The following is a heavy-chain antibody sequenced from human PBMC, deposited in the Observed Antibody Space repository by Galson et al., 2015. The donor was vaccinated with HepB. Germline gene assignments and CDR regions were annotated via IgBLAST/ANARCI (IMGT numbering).Heavy chain of an antibody. J-gene: IGHJ5*02. CDR1: GYTFTSYY. V-gene: IGHV1-46*04. CDR2: INPSGGST. D-gene: IGHD3-10*01. Sequence: SVKVSCKASGYTFTSYYMHWVRQAPGQGLEWMGIINPSGGSTSYAQKLQGRVTMTRDTSTSTVYMELSSLRSEDTAVYYCARDLHLSPGGGPNWFDPWGQGTLVTVPS. CDR3: ARDLHLSPGGGPNWFDP.